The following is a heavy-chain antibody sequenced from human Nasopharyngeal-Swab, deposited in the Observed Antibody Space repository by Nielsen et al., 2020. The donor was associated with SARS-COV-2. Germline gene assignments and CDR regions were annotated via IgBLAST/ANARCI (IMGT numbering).Heavy chain of an antibody. J-gene: IGHJ4*02. V-gene: IGHV4-34*01. CDR1: GGSFSGYY. CDR2: INHSGST. D-gene: IGHD2-2*01. Sequence: SETLSLTCAVYGGSFSGYYWSWIRQPPGKGLEWIGEINHSGSTNYNPSLKGRVTISVDTSKNQFSLKLSSVTAADTAVYYCARGERYCSSTSCYWGHFDYWGQGTLVTVSS. CDR3: ARGERYCSSTSCYWGHFDY.